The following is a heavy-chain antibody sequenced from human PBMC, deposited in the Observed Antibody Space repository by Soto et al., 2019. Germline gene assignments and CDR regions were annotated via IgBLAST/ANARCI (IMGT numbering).Heavy chain of an antibody. J-gene: IGHJ4*02. CDR1: GYTFTRYG. D-gene: IGHD6-13*01. V-gene: IGHV1-18*01. CDR3: ARYWAAAGPFDY. Sequence: ASVKVSCKASGYTFTRYGISWVRQAPGQGLEWMGWISAYNGNTNYAQKLQGRVTMTTDTSTSTAYMELRSLRSDDTAVYYCARYWAAAGPFDYWGQGTLVTVSS. CDR2: ISAYNGNT.